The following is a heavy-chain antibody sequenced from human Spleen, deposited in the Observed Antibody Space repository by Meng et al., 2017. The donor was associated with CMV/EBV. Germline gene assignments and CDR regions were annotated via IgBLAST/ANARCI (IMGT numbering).Heavy chain of an antibody. CDR1: GFTFSSYW. CDR2: INSDGSST. CDR3: ARHTIFGVGGGMDV. Sequence: GESLKISCAASGFTFSSYWMHRVRQAPGKGLVWVPRINSDGSSTSYADSVKGRFTISRDNSKNTLYLQMNSLRAEDTAVYYCARHTIFGVGGGMDVWGQGTTVTVSS. D-gene: IGHD3-3*01. J-gene: IGHJ6*02. V-gene: IGHV3-74*01.